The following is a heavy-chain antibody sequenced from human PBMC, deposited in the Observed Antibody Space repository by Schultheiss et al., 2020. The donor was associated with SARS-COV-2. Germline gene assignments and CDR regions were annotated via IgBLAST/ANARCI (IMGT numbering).Heavy chain of an antibody. J-gene: IGHJ5*02. CDR1: GGSISSFY. Sequence: SQTLSLTCPVSGGSISSFYWSWIRQPPGKGLEWIGYIYYSGSTNYNPSLKSRVTISVDTSKNQFSLKLSSVTAADTAVYYCARHVVQGYDFWSGYFDPEQNWFDPWGQGTLVTVSS. CDR2: IYYSGST. V-gene: IGHV4-59*08. D-gene: IGHD3-3*01. CDR3: ARHVVQGYDFWSGYFDPEQNWFDP.